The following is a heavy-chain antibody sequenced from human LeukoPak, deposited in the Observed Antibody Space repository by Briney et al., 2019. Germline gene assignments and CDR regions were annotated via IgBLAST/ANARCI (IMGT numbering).Heavy chain of an antibody. V-gene: IGHV4-38-2*02. CDR3: VRHVARAFDI. J-gene: IGHJ3*02. Sequence: SETLSLTCSVSNYSISTDYYWGWIRQPPGKGLEWIGEINHSGSTKYNPSLKSRVTISIDTSKNQLSLKLSSVTAADTAVYSCVRHVARAFDIWGQGTKVTVSS. CDR2: INHSGST. CDR1: NYSISTDYY.